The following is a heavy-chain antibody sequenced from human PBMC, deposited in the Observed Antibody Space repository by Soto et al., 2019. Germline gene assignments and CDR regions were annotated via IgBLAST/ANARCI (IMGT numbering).Heavy chain of an antibody. Sequence: EVQLLESGGGLVQPGGSLRLSCAASGFTFSNYAMRWVRQAPGKGLEWVAAIRGGGGGTYYADSVKGRFTISRDNSKNTMYLQMNSLRAEDTAVYYCAKIEKWHSGWYLDYWGQGTLVTVSS. CDR3: AKIEKWHSGWYLDY. D-gene: IGHD6-19*01. CDR1: GFTFSNYA. CDR2: IRGGGGGT. V-gene: IGHV3-23*01. J-gene: IGHJ4*02.